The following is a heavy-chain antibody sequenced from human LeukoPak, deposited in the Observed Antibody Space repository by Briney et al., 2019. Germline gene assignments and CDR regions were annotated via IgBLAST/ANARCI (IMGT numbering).Heavy chain of an antibody. CDR3: ARGWYTAFDI. Sequence: GGSLRLSCAASGSTFSNFWMNWVRQAPGKGLEWVANIKQDGSEKYYVDSVKGRFTISRDNAKNSLYLQMNSLRAEDTAVYYCARGWYTAFDIWGHGTLVIVSS. V-gene: IGHV3-7*05. J-gene: IGHJ3*02. CDR1: GSTFSNFW. CDR2: IKQDGSEK. D-gene: IGHD2-15*01.